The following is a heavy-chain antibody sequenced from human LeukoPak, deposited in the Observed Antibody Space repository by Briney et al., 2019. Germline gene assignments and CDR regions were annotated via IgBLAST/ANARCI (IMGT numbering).Heavy chain of an antibody. Sequence: PGGSWRFSFEASGFTVSSNYMSWVRKAPGKGLEWVSVIYSGGSTYYADSVKGRFTISRDNSKNTLYLQMNSLRAEDTAVYYCARDRYYVWGSYRSYYFDYWGQGTLVTVSS. J-gene: IGHJ4*02. V-gene: IGHV3-66*01. CDR3: ARDRYYVWGSYRSYYFDY. CDR1: GFTVSSNY. D-gene: IGHD3-16*02. CDR2: IYSGGST.